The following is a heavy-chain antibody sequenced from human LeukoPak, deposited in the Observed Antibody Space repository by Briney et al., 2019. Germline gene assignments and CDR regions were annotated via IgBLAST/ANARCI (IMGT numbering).Heavy chain of an antibody. CDR1: VYTFSKYD. D-gene: IGHD4-11*01. Sequence: ASVTVSCKTSVYTFSKYDVNWVRQATGQGLAWMGWMKPNSGQTGYAQRFQGRIIMTRNTSISTAYMQLNSLTSEDTAKYYCARGPPERTYSDFGGQGTLVTVSS. CDR3: ARGPPERTYSDF. CDR2: MKPNSGQT. V-gene: IGHV1-8*01. J-gene: IGHJ4*02.